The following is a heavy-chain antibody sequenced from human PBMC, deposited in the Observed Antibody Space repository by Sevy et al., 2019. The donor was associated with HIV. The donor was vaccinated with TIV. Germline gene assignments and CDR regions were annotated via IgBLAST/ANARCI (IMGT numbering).Heavy chain of an antibody. CDR1: GFTVSSNY. V-gene: IGHV3-53*01. Sequence: GGSLRLSCAASGFTVSSNYMSWVRQAPGKGLEWVSVIYSGGSTYYADSVKGRFTISRDNSKNTLYLQMNSLRAEDTAVYYCARALDSSGYYFDYWGQGTLVTVSS. D-gene: IGHD3-22*01. J-gene: IGHJ4*02. CDR2: IYSGGST. CDR3: ARALDSSGYYFDY.